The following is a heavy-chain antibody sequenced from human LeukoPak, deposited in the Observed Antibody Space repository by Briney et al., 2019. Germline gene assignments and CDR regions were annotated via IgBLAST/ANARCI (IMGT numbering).Heavy chain of an antibody. CDR1: GFTFSSYA. Sequence: PGGSLRLSCAASGFTFSSYAMSWVRQAPGKGLEWVSAISGSGGSTYYADSVKGRFTISRDNSKNTLYLQMNSLRAEDTAVYYCAKPLGPHSGWYPTQFDYWGQGTLVTVPS. CDR2: ISGSGGST. CDR3: AKPLGPHSGWYPTQFDY. J-gene: IGHJ4*02. V-gene: IGHV3-23*01. D-gene: IGHD6-19*01.